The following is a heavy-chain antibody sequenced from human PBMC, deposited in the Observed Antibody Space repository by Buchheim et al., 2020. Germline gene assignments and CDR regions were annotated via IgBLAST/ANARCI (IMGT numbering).Heavy chain of an antibody. D-gene: IGHD6-13*01. CDR1: GGSFSGYY. CDR2: INHSGST. Sequence: QVQLQQWGAGLLKPSETLSLTCAVYGGSFSGYYWSWIRPPPGKGLEWIGEINHSGSTNYNPSLKSRVTISVDTSKHQFSLKLSSVTAADTAVYYCARGRGSSWYKNWFDPWGQGTL. V-gene: IGHV4-34*01. J-gene: IGHJ5*02. CDR3: ARGRGSSWYKNWFDP.